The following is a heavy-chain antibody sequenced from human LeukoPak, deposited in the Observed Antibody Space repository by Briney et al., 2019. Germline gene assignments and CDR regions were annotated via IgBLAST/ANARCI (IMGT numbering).Heavy chain of an antibody. CDR2: IKQDGSEK. V-gene: IGHV3-7*01. D-gene: IGHD3-16*02. CDR1: GFTFSSYW. Sequence: GGSLRLSCAASGFTFSSYWMSWVRQAPGKGLEWVANIKQDGSEKYYVDSVKGRFTISRDNAKNSLYLQMNSLRAEDTAVYYCAKEAARYYDYVWGSYRYSYFDYWGQGTLVTVSS. J-gene: IGHJ4*02. CDR3: AKEAARYYDYVWGSYRYSYFDY.